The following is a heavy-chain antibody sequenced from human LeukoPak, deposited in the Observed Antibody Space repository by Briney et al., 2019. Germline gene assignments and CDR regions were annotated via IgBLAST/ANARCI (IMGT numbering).Heavy chain of an antibody. D-gene: IGHD6-13*01. V-gene: IGHV1-18*01. CDR2: ISAYNGNT. Sequence: GASVKVCCKASGYTFTSYGISWVRQAPGQGLEWMGWISAYNGNTNYAQKLQGRVTMTTDTSTSTAYMELRSLRSDDTAVYYCARYSSSWYGYYYYYYMDIWGKGATVTVSS. CDR3: ARYSSSWYGYYYYYYMDI. CDR1: GYTFTSYG. J-gene: IGHJ6*03.